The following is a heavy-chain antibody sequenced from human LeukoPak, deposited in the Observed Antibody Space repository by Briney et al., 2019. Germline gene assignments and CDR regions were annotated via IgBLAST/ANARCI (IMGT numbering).Heavy chain of an antibody. Sequence: PSQTLSLTCTVSGGSISSGDYYWSWIRQPPGKGLEWIGYIYYSGSTYYNPSLKSRVTISVDTSKNQFSLKLSSVTAADTAVYCCARITIFGVVIREYYFDYWGRGTLVTVSS. D-gene: IGHD3-3*01. CDR2: IYYSGST. CDR1: GGSISSGDYY. CDR3: ARITIFGVVIREYYFDY. V-gene: IGHV4-30-4*01. J-gene: IGHJ4*02.